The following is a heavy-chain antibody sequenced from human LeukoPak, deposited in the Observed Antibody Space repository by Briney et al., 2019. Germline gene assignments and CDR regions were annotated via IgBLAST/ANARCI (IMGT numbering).Heavy chain of an antibody. D-gene: IGHD6-13*01. CDR1: GGSISSYY. J-gene: IGHJ6*02. CDR2: IYYSGST. Sequence: PSETLSLTCTVSGGSISSYYWSRIRQPPGKGLEWIGYIYYSGSTNYNPSLKSRVTISVDTSKYQFSLKLSSVTAADTAVYYCARHHHLYSSSVFYGMDVWGQGTTVTVSS. V-gene: IGHV4-59*08. CDR3: ARHHHLYSSSVFYGMDV.